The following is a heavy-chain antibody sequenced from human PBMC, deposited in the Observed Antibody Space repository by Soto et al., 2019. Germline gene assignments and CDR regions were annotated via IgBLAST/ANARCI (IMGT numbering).Heavy chain of an antibody. J-gene: IGHJ6*02. Sequence: PGVSLRLSCAASGFTLNSYAMSWVRQAPGKGLEWVSAISGSGGSTYYADSVKGRFTISRDNSKNTLYLQMNSLRAEDTAVYYCARTITTPLYYYYYGMDVWGQGTTVTVSS. CDR2: ISGSGGST. CDR3: ARTITTPLYYYYYGMDV. D-gene: IGHD4-4*01. V-gene: IGHV3-23*01. CDR1: GFTLNSYA.